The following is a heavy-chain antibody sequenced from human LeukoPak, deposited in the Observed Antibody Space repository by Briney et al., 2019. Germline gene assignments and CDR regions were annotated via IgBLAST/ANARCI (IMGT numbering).Heavy chain of an antibody. Sequence: GESLRISCKASGYSFTSYWISWVRQMRGKGLEWVGRIDPSDSYTNYSPSFQGHVTISADKSISTAYLQWSSLKASDTAMYYCATADVLTGSLYDHWGQGTLVTVSS. CDR3: ATADVLTGSLYDH. D-gene: IGHD3-9*01. CDR1: GYSFTSYW. V-gene: IGHV5-10-1*01. CDR2: IDPSDSYT. J-gene: IGHJ5*02.